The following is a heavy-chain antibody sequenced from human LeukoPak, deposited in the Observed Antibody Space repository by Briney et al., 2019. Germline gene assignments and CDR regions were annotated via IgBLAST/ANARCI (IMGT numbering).Heavy chain of an antibody. CDR2: ISGSGGST. CDR1: GITLSNYG. J-gene: IGHJ4*02. Sequence: GGSLRPSCEVSGITLSNYGMSWVRHAPGKGLEWVAGISGSGGSTNYADSVKGRFTISRDNPKNTLYLQMNSLRAEDTAVYFCAKRGVVIRVILVGFHKEAYYFDSWGQGALVTVS. D-gene: IGHD2-21*01. V-gene: IGHV3-23*01. CDR3: AKRGVVIRVILVGFHKEAYYFDS.